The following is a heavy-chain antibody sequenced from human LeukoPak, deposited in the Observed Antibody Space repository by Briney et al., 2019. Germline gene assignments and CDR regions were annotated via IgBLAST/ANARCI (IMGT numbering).Heavy chain of an antibody. CDR1: GYTFTSYG. Sequence: ALVKVPCKASGYTFTSYGISWVRQAPGQGLEWMGWISAYNGNTNYAQKLQGRVTMTTDTSTSTAYMELRSLRSDDTAVYYCARDLATVTTSSYFDYWGQGTLVTVSS. D-gene: IGHD4-17*01. CDR2: ISAYNGNT. V-gene: IGHV1-18*01. CDR3: ARDLATVTTSSYFDY. J-gene: IGHJ4*02.